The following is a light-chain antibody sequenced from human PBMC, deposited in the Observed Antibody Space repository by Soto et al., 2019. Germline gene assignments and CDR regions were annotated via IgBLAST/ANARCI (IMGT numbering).Light chain of an antibody. J-gene: IGLJ1*01. CDR1: SSDVGGYTY. CDR2: DVS. Sequence: QSALTQPRSVSGSPGQSVSISCTGTSSDVGGYTYVSWYQQHPGKAPKVMIYDVSKRPSGVPDRFSGSKSGNTASLTISGLQSKDEADYYCCSYAGRYTYVFGTGTKLTVL. V-gene: IGLV2-11*01. CDR3: CSYAGRYTYV.